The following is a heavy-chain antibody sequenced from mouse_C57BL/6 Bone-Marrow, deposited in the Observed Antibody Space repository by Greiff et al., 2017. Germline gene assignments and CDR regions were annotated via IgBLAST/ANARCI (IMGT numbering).Heavy chain of an antibody. D-gene: IGHD1-1*01. J-gene: IGHJ3*01. V-gene: IGHV1-61*01. CDR3: ARVITTVVPFAY. CDR1: GYTFTSYW. Sequence: QVQLQQSGAELVRPGSSVKLSCKASGYTFTSYWMDWVKQRPGQGLEWIGNIYPSDSETHYNQKFKDKATLTVDKSSSTAYLQLSSLTSEDSAVYYCARVITTVVPFAYWGQGTLVTVSA. CDR2: IYPSDSET.